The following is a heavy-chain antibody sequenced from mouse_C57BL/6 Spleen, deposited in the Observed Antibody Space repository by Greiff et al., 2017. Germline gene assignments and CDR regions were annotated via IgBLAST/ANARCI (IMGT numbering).Heavy chain of an antibody. D-gene: IGHD2-3*01. J-gene: IGHJ1*01. V-gene: IGHV1-72*01. CDR3: ARRTDGYYEHFDV. CDR1: GYTFTSYW. CDR2: IDPISGGT. Sequence: VQLQQPGAELVKPGASVKLSCKASGYTFTSYWMHWVKQRPGRGLEWIGRIDPISGGTKYNEKFKSKATLTVDKASSTAYMQLSSLTSEDSAVYYCARRTDGYYEHFDVWGQGTTVTVSS.